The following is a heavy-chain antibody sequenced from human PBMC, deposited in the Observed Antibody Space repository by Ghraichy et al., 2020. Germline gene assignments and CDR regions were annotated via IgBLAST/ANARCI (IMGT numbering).Heavy chain of an antibody. CDR2: IYYSGST. D-gene: IGHD3-3*01. J-gene: IGHJ4*02. Sequence: SETLSLTCTVSGGSISSYYWSWIRQPPGKGLEWIGYIYYSGSTNYNPSLKSRVTISVDTSKNQFSLKLSSVTAADTAVYYCARVTVTWGYDFWSGYYIPPNTLYYFDYWGQGTLVTVSS. V-gene: IGHV4-59*01. CDR3: ARVTVTWGYDFWSGYYIPPNTLYYFDY. CDR1: GGSISSYY.